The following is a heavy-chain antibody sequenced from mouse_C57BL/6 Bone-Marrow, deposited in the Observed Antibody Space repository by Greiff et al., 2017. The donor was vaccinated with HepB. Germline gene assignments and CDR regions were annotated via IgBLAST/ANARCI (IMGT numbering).Heavy chain of an antibody. V-gene: IGHV5-4*03. Sequence: EVNLVESGGGLVKPGGSLKLSCAASGFTFSSYAMSWVRQTPEKRLEWVATISDGGSYTYYPDNVKGRFTISRDNAKNNLYLQMSHLKSEDTAMYYCARGYYYGSSPFAYWGQGTLVTVSA. CDR2: ISDGGSYT. CDR3: ARGYYYGSSPFAY. CDR1: GFTFSSYA. J-gene: IGHJ3*01. D-gene: IGHD1-1*01.